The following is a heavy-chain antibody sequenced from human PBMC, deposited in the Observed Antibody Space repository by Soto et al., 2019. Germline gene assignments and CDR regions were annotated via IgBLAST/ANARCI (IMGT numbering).Heavy chain of an antibody. CDR3: ARESGGATAILDYYYFYMDV. Sequence: QVQLVQSGAEVRKPGAPVTVSCRSSGDSFKDYYIHWVRQAPGQGFEWMGWINPNGGVTKYAQKFQGWVSMTRDRSIRTVYMQLSRLRSDDTAVYYCARESGGATAILDYYYFYMDVWGTGTTVTVSS. D-gene: IGHD5-12*01. J-gene: IGHJ6*03. V-gene: IGHV1-2*04. CDR2: INPNGGVT. CDR1: GDSFKDYY.